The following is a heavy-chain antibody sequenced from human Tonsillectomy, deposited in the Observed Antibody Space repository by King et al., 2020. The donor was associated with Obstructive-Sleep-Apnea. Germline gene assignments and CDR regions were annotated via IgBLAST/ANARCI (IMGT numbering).Heavy chain of an antibody. J-gene: IGHJ4*02. CDR1: GGSINNYY. CDR2: MYYSGNT. CDR3: ARHRGVEDYGGYGDYFDY. D-gene: IGHD5-12*01. V-gene: IGHV4-59*08. Sequence: QLQESGPGLVKPSETLSLTCTVSGGSINNYYWSWIRQPPGKGLEWIGYMYYSGNTNFNHSLKSRVTISADTSKFQISLRLSFVTAADTAVYYCARHRGVEDYGGYGDYFDYWGQGTLVTVSS.